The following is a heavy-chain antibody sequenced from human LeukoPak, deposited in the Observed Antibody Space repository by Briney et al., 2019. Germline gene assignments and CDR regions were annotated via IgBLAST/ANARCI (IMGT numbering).Heavy chain of an antibody. V-gene: IGHV3-43*02. CDR1: GFNFDDYA. Sequence: PGGSLRLSCAASGFNFDDYAMHWVRQAPGKGLEWVSLISGDGGSTYYADSVKGRFTISRDNSKNSLYLQMNSLRTEDTALYYCAKTPHSSGWYNWFDPWGQGTLVTVSS. CDR2: ISGDGGST. CDR3: AKTPHSSGWYNWFDP. J-gene: IGHJ5*02. D-gene: IGHD6-19*01.